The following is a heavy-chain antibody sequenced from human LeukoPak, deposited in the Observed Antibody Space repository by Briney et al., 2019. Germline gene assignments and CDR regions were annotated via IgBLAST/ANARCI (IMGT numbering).Heavy chain of an antibody. D-gene: IGHD1-26*01. CDR2: IYYSGST. V-gene: IGHV4-59*06. Sequence: SETLSLTCTVSGGSISSYYWSWIRQHPGKGLEWIGYIYYSGSTYYNPSLKSRVTISVDTSKNQFSLKLSSVTAADTAVYYCALIVGAIPFDYWGQGTLVTVSP. J-gene: IGHJ4*02. CDR3: ALIVGAIPFDY. CDR1: GGSISSYY.